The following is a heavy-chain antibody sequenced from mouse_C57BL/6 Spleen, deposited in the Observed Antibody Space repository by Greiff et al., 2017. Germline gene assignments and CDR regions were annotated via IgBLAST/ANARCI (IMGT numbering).Heavy chain of an antibody. D-gene: IGHD2-14*01. J-gene: IGHJ4*01. V-gene: IGHV1-62-2*01. Sequence: QVQLQQSGAELVKPGASVKLSCKASGYTFTEYTIHWVKQRPGQGLEWIGWFYPGSGSIKYNEKFKDKATLTADKSSSTVYMGLSRLTSEDSAVYVCARHEETGEYDGYAMDYWGQGTSVTVSS. CDR2: FYPGSGSI. CDR1: GYTFTEYT. CDR3: ARHEETGEYDGYAMDY.